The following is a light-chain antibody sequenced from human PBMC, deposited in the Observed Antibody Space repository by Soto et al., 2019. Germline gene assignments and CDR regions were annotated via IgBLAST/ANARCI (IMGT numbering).Light chain of an antibody. J-gene: IGKJ4*01. CDR3: KQYNKWPLT. V-gene: IGKV3D-15*01. CDR1: ENISRD. CDR2: GAF. Sequence: IVMTQSPATLSVSPGEGATLSCRASENISRDLAWYQQKPGQSPRLLIFGAFTRATGVPVRFSGSGSATEFTLTVSILQSEEVAVYFCKQYNKWPLTFGGGTRVEIK.